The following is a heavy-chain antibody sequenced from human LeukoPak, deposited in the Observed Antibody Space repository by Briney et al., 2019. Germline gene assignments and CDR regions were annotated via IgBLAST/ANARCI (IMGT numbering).Heavy chain of an antibody. CDR3: ARVIAQTRVFDP. V-gene: IGHV4-31*03. CDR2: IYYSGST. CDR1: GGSISSGGYY. J-gene: IGHJ5*02. Sequence: PSQTLSLTCTVSGGSISSGGYYWSWIRQHPGKGLEWIGYIYYSGSTYYNPSLKSRVTISVDRSKNQFSLKLSSVTAADTAVYYCARVIAQTRVFDPWGQGTLVTVSS.